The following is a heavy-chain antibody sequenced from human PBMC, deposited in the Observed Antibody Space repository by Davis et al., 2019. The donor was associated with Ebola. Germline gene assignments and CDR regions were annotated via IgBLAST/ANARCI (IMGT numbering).Heavy chain of an antibody. V-gene: IGHV3-30-3*01. CDR2: ISYDGSNK. Sequence: GGSLRLSCAASGFTFSDYYMHWVRQAPGKGLEWVAVISYDGSNKYYADSVKGRFTISRDNSKNTLYLQMNSLRAEDTAVYYCARDLGDSSGYYYHTLDYWGQGTLVTVSS. CDR1: GFTFSDYY. J-gene: IGHJ4*02. D-gene: IGHD3-22*01. CDR3: ARDLGDSSGYYYHTLDY.